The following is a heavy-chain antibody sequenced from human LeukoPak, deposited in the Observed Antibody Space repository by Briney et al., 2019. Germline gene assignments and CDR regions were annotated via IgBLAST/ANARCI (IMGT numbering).Heavy chain of an antibody. CDR1: GGTFSSYA. D-gene: IGHD3-22*01. J-gene: IGHJ4*02. CDR2: IIPILGIA. V-gene: IGHV1-69*04. Sequence: SVKVSCKASGGTFSSYAIRWVRQAPGQGLEWMGRIIPILGIANYAQKFQGRVTITADKSTSTAYMELSSLRSEDTAVYYCASWGYYYDSSGYVPQYYFDYWGQGTLVTVSS. CDR3: ASWGYYYDSSGYVPQYYFDY.